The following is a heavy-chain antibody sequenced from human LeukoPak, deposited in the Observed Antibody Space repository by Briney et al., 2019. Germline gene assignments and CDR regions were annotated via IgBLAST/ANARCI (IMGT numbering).Heavy chain of an antibody. D-gene: IGHD4-17*01. CDR2: VYDGGST. V-gene: IGHV4-59*01. CDR3: MRGDHYAADSL. CDR1: GGSISGYY. J-gene: IGHJ4*02. Sequence: SETLSLTCTVSGGSISGYYWTWIRLPRGKGLERIGSVYDGGSTNYNPSLKSRVTISRDTSKNQLSLILRSVTAADTAIYYCMRGDHYAADSLWGKGTLVTVSS.